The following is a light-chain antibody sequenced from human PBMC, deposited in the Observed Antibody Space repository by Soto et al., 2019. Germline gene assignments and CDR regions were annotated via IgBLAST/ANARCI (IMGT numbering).Light chain of an antibody. J-gene: IGKJ1*01. Sequence: PGERATLSCRASEPVSGNFLAWHQQKPGQAPRLLIYGASNRATGVPDRFSGGGSGTDFTLTISRLEPEDFAVYYCQQYGSTPRTFGQGTKVEIK. V-gene: IGKV3-20*01. CDR2: GAS. CDR3: QQYGSTPRT. CDR1: EPVSGNF.